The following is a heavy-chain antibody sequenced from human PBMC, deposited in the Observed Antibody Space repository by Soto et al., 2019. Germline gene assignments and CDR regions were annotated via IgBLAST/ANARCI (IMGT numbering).Heavy chain of an antibody. CDR1: RFTFTSYW. CDR2: IKQDGSER. Sequence: GGSLRLSCAASRFTFTSYWMSWVRQAPGKGLEWVANIKQDGSERYYVDSVKGRFTISRDNAKNSLFLQMNSLRAEDTAVYYCARVYGGNWYGMDVWGQGTTVTVSS. CDR3: ARVYGGNWYGMDV. V-gene: IGHV3-7*01. D-gene: IGHD2-15*01. J-gene: IGHJ6*02.